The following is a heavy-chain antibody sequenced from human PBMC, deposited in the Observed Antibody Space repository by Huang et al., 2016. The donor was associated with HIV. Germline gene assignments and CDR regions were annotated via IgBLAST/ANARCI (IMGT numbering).Heavy chain of an antibody. CDR2: IYGGGTT. CDR1: GFNVSGTY. V-gene: IGHV3-53*01. D-gene: IGHD1-26*01. Sequence: EVQLVESGGGLIQPGGSLRLSCAACGFNVSGTYMRWVRQAPRKGMEWVSVIYGGGTTYFADSVKGRFTFSRANSKNTVYLQMNSLRADDTAVYYGARGGNTVGYFDNWGQGTLVTVSS. CDR3: ARGGNTVGYFDN. J-gene: IGHJ4*02.